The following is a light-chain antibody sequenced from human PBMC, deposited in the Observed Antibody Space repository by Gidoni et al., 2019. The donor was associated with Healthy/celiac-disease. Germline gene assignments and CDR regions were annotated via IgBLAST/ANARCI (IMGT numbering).Light chain of an antibody. J-gene: IGKJ2*01. CDR1: QSVSSN. V-gene: IGKV3-15*01. Sequence: EIMMTQSPATLSVSPGERATLSCSASQSVSSNLAWYQQKPGQAPRLLIYGASTRATGIPARFSGSGSGTEFTLTISSLQSEDFAVYYCQQYYNWPYTFGQGTKLEIK. CDR3: QQYYNWPYT. CDR2: GAS.